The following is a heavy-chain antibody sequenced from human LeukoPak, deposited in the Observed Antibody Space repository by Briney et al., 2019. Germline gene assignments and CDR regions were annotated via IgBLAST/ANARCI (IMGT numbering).Heavy chain of an antibody. CDR3: ARGGVAVAGYDY. CDR2: INPRGDYT. V-gene: IGHV1-46*01. Sequence: ASVKVSCKPFGYTFTSYYIHWVRQAPGQGLEWMGIINPRGDYTTYAQNFQGRVTMTRDTSTSTIYMELSSLRSEDTAVYYCARGGVAVAGYDYWGQGTLVTVSS. D-gene: IGHD6-19*01. CDR1: GYTFTSYY. J-gene: IGHJ4*02.